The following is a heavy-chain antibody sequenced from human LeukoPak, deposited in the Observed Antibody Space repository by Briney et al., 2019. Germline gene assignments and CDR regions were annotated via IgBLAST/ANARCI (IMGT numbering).Heavy chain of an antibody. V-gene: IGHV3-7*01. CDR1: GFTFSNYW. CDR2: IKQDGSKR. J-gene: IGHJ6*02. Sequence: PGGSLRLSCAASGFTFSNYWMSWVRQAPGKGLEWVANIKQDGSKRNYVDSVKGRFTISRDNAKDSLYLQMNSLRAEDTAVFYCATLSYYYGMDVWGQGTTVTVSS. CDR3: ATLSYYYGMDV.